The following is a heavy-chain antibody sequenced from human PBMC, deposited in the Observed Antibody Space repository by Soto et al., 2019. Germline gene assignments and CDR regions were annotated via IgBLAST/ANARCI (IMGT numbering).Heavy chain of an antibody. D-gene: IGHD6-6*01. CDR2: IIPIFGTA. CDR1: GGTFSSYA. V-gene: IGHV1-69*13. CDR3: ASCVRYSSSSHYYYYGMDV. J-gene: IGHJ6*02. Sequence: SVKVSCKASGGTFSSYAISWVRQAPGQGLEWMGGIIPIFGTANYAQKFQGRVTITADESTSTAYMELSSLRSEDTAVYYCASCVRYSSSSHYYYYGMDVWGQGTTVTVSS.